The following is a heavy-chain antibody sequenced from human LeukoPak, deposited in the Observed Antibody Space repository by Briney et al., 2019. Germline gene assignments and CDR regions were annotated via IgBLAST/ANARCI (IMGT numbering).Heavy chain of an antibody. CDR3: AKEGPVGATVQAAFDI. CDR2: ISGSSSST. V-gene: IGHV3-23*01. J-gene: IGHJ3*02. D-gene: IGHD1-26*01. CDR1: GFTFFSYA. Sequence: PGGSLRLSCAASGFTFFSYAMSWVRQAPGKGLEWVSGISGSSSSTSYADSVKGRFTISRDNSKNTLYLQMNSLRAEDTAVYYCAKEGPVGATVQAAFDIWGQGTMVTVSS.